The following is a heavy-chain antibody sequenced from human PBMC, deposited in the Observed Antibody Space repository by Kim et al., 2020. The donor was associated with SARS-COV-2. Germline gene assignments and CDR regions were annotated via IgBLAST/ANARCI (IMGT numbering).Heavy chain of an antibody. D-gene: IGHD2-21*02. CDR2: INPNSGGT. CDR3: ARGGCGGDCYLIDAFDI. V-gene: IGHV1-2*02. Sequence: ASVKVSCKASGYTFTGYYMHWVRQAPGQGPEWMGWINPNSGGTNYAQKFQGRVTMTRDTSISTAYMELSRLRSDDTAVYYCARGGCGGDCYLIDAFDIWGQGTMVTVSS. CDR1: GYTFTGYY. J-gene: IGHJ3*02.